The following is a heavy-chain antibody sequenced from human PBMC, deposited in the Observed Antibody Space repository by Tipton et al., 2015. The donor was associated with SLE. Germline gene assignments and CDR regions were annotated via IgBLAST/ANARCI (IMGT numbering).Heavy chain of an antibody. CDR1: GYTFTSYG. CDR3: AREVYSGSYYYYYGMDV. J-gene: IGHJ6*02. CDR2: ISTYNANT. V-gene: IGHV1-18*01. D-gene: IGHD3-10*01. Sequence: QLVQSGPEVKKPGASVKVSCKASGYTFTSYGISWVRQAPGQGLEWMGWISTYNANTHYAQKLQGRVTMTTYTSTSTAYMELRSLRSDDTDVYYCAREVYSGSYYYYYGMDVWGQETAVTISS.